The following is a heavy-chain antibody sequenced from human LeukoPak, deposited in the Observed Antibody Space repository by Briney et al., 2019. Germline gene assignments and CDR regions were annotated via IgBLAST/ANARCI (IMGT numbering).Heavy chain of an antibody. V-gene: IGHV3-21*04. J-gene: IGHJ6*03. CDR1: GFTFSFYS. D-gene: IGHD3-3*01. CDR3: AKDSLRYDFWSGYMDV. CDR2: ISTSSSDI. Sequence: GGSLRLSCAASGFTFSFYSMNWVRQAPGKGLEWVSYISTSSSDIFFPDSVKGRFTISRDNAKNSLYLQMNSLRAEDMALYYCAKDSLRYDFWSGYMDVWGKGTTVTVSS.